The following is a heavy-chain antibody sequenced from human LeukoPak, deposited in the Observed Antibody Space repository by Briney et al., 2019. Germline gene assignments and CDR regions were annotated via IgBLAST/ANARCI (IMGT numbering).Heavy chain of an antibody. V-gene: IGHV4-4*02. CDR2: IYHSGST. CDR3: ARDNAPLGWKGYYYYGMDV. CDR1: GGSISSSNW. D-gene: IGHD1-1*01. Sequence: SGTLSLTCAVSGGSISSSNWWSWVRQPPGKGLEWIGEIYHSGSTNYNPSLKSRVTISVDKSKNQFSLKLSSVTAADTAVYYCARDNAPLGWKGYYYYGMDVWGQGTTVTVSS. J-gene: IGHJ6*02.